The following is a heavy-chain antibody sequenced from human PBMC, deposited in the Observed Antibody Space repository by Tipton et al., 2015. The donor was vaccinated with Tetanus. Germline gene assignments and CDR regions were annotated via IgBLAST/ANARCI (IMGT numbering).Heavy chain of an antibody. CDR3: ARSEDYYDSSGYYVY. V-gene: IGHV3-53*01. D-gene: IGHD3-22*01. CDR2: IYSGGST. J-gene: IGHJ4*02. Sequence: SLRLSCAASGFTVSSNYMSWVRQAPGKGLEWVSVIYSGGSTYYADSVKGRFTISRDNSKNTLYLQMNSLRAEDTAVYYCARSEDYYDSSGYYVYWGQETLVTVSS. CDR1: GFTVSSNY.